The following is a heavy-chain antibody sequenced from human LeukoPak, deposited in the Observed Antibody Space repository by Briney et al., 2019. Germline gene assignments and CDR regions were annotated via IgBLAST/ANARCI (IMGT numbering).Heavy chain of an antibody. D-gene: IGHD1-26*01. V-gene: IGHV3-30*02. CDR1: GFTFSSYG. Sequence: PGGSLRLSCAASGFTFSSYGMHWVRQAPGKGLEWVAFIRYDGSNKYYADSVKGRFTISRDNSKNTLYLQMNSLRAEDTAVYYCAKDKDPAVGYSGSYRAYDYWGQGTLVTVSS. CDR3: AKDKDPAVGYSGSYRAYDY. CDR2: IRYDGSNK. J-gene: IGHJ4*02.